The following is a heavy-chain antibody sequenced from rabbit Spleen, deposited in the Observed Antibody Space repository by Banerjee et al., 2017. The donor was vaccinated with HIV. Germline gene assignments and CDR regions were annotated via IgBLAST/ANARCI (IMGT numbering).Heavy chain of an antibody. CDR2: IYTSSGFT. CDR3: ARDTGSSFSSYGMDL. V-gene: IGHV1S45*01. D-gene: IGHD8-1*01. J-gene: IGHJ6*01. CDR1: GLDFSSSYW. Sequence: QEQLVESGGGLVQPEGSLTLTCKASGLDFSSSYWICWVRQAPEKGLELIACIYTSSGFTYYASWAKGRFTISKTSSTTVTLQVTSLTAADTATYFCARDTGSSFSSYGMDLWGPGTLVTVS.